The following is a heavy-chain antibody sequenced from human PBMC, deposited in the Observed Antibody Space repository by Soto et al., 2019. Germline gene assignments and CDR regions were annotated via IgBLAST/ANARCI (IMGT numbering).Heavy chain of an antibody. CDR3: AREVTDLLAVDTAMVTVFDY. D-gene: IGHD5-18*01. V-gene: IGHV4-61*01. CDR2: IYYSGST. Sequence: SLETLSLTCTVSGGSVSSGSYYWSWIRQPPGKGLEWIGYIYYSGSTNYNPSLKSRVTISVDTSKNQFSLKLSSVTAADTAVYYCAREVTDLLAVDTAMVTVFDYWGQGTLVTVSS. CDR1: GGSVSSGSYY. J-gene: IGHJ4*02.